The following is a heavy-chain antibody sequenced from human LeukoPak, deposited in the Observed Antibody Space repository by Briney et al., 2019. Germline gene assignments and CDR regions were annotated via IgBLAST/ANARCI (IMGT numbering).Heavy chain of an antibody. V-gene: IGHV3-48*04. CDR1: GFTFSSYS. Sequence: PGGSLRLSCAASGFTFSSYSMNWVRQAPGKGLEWVSYISSSSSTIYYADSVKGRFTISRDNAKNSLNLQMNSLRAEDTAVYYCARDQGSILRYSYEGTFDYWGQGTLVTLSS. J-gene: IGHJ4*02. D-gene: IGHD5-18*01. CDR3: ARDQGSILRYSYEGTFDY. CDR2: ISSSSSTI.